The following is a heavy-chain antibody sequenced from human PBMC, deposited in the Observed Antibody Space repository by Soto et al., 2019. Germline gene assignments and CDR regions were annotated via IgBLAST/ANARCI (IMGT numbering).Heavy chain of an antibody. CDR2: ISGRGDSR. V-gene: IGHV3-23*01. CDR3: TMDLAIMNQSPYGIDV. Sequence: EAQLWQYGGGLGQPGRSLRLSCMASEFTFYNYAMTWVRQAPGKGLEWVASISGRGDSRYYADSVKGRFVVYRENSHNMLYLQMDTLGVVDSGVYYCTMDLAIMNQSPYGIDVWGQGTPVTV. CDR1: EFTFYNYA. D-gene: IGHD3-16*01. J-gene: IGHJ6*02.